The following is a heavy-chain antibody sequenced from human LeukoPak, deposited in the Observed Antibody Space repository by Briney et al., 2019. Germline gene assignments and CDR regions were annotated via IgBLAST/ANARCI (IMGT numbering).Heavy chain of an antibody. Sequence: ASVKVSCKASGYTFTSYGISWVRQAPGQGLEWMGWISAYNGNTNYARKRQGRVTMTTDTSTSTAYMELRSLRSDDTAVYYCARDLGSVWELDYWGQGTLVTVSS. J-gene: IGHJ4*02. CDR3: ARDLGSVWELDY. V-gene: IGHV1-18*01. D-gene: IGHD6-19*01. CDR1: GYTFTSYG. CDR2: ISAYNGNT.